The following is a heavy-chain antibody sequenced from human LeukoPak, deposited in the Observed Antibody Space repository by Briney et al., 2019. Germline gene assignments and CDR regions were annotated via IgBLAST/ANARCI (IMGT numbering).Heavy chain of an antibody. Sequence: PSETLSLTCAVSGGSISSGGYSWSWIRQPPGKGLEWIGYIYHSGSTYYNPSLKSRVTISVDRSKNQFSLKLSSVTAADTAVYYCVGDSSGYFDYWGQGTLVTVSS. J-gene: IGHJ4*02. V-gene: IGHV4-30-2*01. CDR2: IYHSGST. CDR3: VGDSSGYFDY. CDR1: GGSISSGGYS. D-gene: IGHD3-22*01.